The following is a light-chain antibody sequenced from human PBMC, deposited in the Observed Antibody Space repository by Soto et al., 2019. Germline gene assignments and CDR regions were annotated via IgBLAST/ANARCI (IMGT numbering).Light chain of an antibody. Sequence: QSALTQPASVSGSPGQSITISCTGTSSDIGAYNYVSWYQQHPGKAPKLMIYEVTNRPSGISDRFSASRSGNTASLSISGLHAEDEADYFCSSYSSAVAFVFGTGTKLTVL. CDR2: EVT. CDR1: SSDIGAYNY. CDR3: SSYSSAVAFV. J-gene: IGLJ1*01. V-gene: IGLV2-14*01.